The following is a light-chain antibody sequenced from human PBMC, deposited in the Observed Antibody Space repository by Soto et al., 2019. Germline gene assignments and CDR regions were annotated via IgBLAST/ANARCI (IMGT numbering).Light chain of an antibody. Sequence: EIVLTQSPGTLSLSPGERGTFSCRASQSVSSSYLAWYQQKPGQAPRLLIYGASSRATGIPDRFSGSGSGTDFTLTISRLEPEDFAVYYCQQYGSSPTFGQGTRLE. CDR3: QQYGSSPT. J-gene: IGKJ5*01. CDR2: GAS. V-gene: IGKV3-20*01. CDR1: QSVSSSY.